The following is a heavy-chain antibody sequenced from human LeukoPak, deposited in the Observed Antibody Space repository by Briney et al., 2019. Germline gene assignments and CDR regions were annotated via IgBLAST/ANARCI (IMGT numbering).Heavy chain of an antibody. J-gene: IGHJ4*02. V-gene: IGHV4-39*01. CDR1: GGSISSTTYY. CDR2: IYYSGST. CDR3: ARVSGYDWESFYDY. Sequence: RSSETLSLTCTVSGGSISSTTYYWDWIRQPPGKGLEWIGTIYYSGSTYYNPSLKSRVTISVDTSKNEFSLNLSSVTAADTAVYYCARVSGYDWESFYDYWGQGTLVTVSS. D-gene: IGHD5-12*01.